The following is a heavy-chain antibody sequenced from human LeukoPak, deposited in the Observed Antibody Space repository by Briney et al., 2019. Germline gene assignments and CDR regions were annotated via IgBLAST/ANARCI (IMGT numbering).Heavy chain of an antibody. Sequence: GGSLRLSCAASGFNITNYYMSWVRRAPGKGLEWVSVIYSGGTTYYADSVKGRFTISRDNSNSTVSLQMNSLRVDDTAVYYCARASWGYDFDCWGQGTLVTVSS. CDR1: GFNITNYY. CDR2: IYSGGTT. J-gene: IGHJ4*02. D-gene: IGHD7-27*01. V-gene: IGHV3-53*01. CDR3: ARASWGYDFDC.